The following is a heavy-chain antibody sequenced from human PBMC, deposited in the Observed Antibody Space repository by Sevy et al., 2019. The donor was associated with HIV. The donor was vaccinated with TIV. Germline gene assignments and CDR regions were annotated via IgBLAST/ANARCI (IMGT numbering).Heavy chain of an antibody. CDR1: GFTFNTYT. J-gene: IGHJ6*02. CDR2: ISHDGTNK. Sequence: GGSLRLSCSASGFTFNTYTMHWVRQAPSKGLEWVAAISHDGTNKNHADSVKGRFTISRDNSKNTVSLQMNSLRGEDTALYYCAREYYDFWSGPINFYFGMDVWGQGTTVTVSS. CDR3: AREYYDFWSGPINFYFGMDV. D-gene: IGHD3-3*01. V-gene: IGHV3-30-3*01.